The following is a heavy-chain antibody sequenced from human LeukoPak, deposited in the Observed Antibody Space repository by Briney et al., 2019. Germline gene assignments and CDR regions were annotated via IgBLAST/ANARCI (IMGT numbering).Heavy chain of an antibody. Sequence: SDPLSLPCTLSGGSINSYYWRWLRQPAGKGLEWLGRIYISGSTNYNTSLKSRDTMSGDTSKNQFSLKLSAVTAADTAVYYCARVMSGTFAFDIWGQGTMVTVSS. CDR2: IYISGST. CDR3: ARVMSGTFAFDI. D-gene: IGHD1-26*01. J-gene: IGHJ3*02. CDR1: GGSINSYY. V-gene: IGHV4-4*07.